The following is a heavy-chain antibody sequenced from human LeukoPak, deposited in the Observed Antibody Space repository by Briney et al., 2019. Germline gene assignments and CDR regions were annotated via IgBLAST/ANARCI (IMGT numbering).Heavy chain of an antibody. CDR1: GGSISSYY. Sequence: SETLSLTCTVSGGSISSYYWSWIRQPPGKGLEWIGYIYYSGSTNYNPSLKSRVTISVDTSKNQSSLKLSSVTAADTAVYYCARPGLYDSSGYYPQTPDAFDIWGQGTMVTVSS. J-gene: IGHJ3*02. CDR2: IYYSGST. CDR3: ARPGLYDSSGYYPQTPDAFDI. V-gene: IGHV4-59*12. D-gene: IGHD3-22*01.